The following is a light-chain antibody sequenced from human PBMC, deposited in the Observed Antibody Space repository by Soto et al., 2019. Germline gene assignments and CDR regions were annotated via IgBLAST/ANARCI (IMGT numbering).Light chain of an antibody. CDR1: SSDVGSYNL. J-gene: IGLJ3*02. CDR2: EGS. Sequence: QSALTQPASASGSPGQSITISCTGTSSDVGSYNLVSWYQQHPGKAPKLMIYEGSKRPSGVSNRFSGSKSGITASLTISGLQAEDEADYYCCSYAGSSTWVFGGGTKLTVL. CDR3: CSYAGSSTWV. V-gene: IGLV2-23*01.